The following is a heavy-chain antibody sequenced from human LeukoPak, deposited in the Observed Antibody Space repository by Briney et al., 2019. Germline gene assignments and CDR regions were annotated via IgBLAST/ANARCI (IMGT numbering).Heavy chain of an antibody. CDR2: ISYDGSNK. J-gene: IGHJ4*02. CDR3: AKVLVSYDSSGYFDY. V-gene: IGHV3-30*18. CDR1: GFTFSSYG. Sequence: GRSLRLSCAASGFTFSSYGMHWVRQAPGKGLEWVAVISYDGSNKYYADPVKGRFTISRDNSKNTLYLQMNSLRAEDTAVYYCAKVLVSYDSSGYFDYWGQGTLVTVSS. D-gene: IGHD3-22*01.